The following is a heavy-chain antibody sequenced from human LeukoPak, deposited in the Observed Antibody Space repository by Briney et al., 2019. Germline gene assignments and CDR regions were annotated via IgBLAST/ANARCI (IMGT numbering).Heavy chain of an antibody. V-gene: IGHV3-30*03. Sequence: PGGSLRLSCAPSGFTIINYGMHWVRQAPGKGLEWVAVISYDSSNTIYADSVKGRFTISRDNAKNSLYLQMNSLRVEDTAIYYCARDPYNGAYSEGYYYYYMDVWGKGTTVTVSS. CDR1: GFTIINYG. J-gene: IGHJ6*03. CDR3: ARDPYNGAYSEGYYYYYMDV. D-gene: IGHD1-1*01. CDR2: ISYDSSNT.